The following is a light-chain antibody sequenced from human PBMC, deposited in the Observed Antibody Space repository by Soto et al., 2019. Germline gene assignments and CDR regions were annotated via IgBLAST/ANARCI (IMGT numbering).Light chain of an antibody. CDR2: GTS. J-gene: IGKJ2*01. CDR3: HQYGYSPNT. V-gene: IGKV3-20*01. CDR1: RSVNSRY. Sequence: EIVLTQSPGTLSLSPGDRATLSCRASRSVNSRYLAWYQQKPGQAPRLLIYGTSTRATGIPDRFSGSGSGTDFTLTISILEPEDFAVYHCHQYGYSPNTFGQGTNLEIK.